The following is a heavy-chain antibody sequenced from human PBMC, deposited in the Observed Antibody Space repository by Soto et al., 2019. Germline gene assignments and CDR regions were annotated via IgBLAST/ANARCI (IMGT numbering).Heavy chain of an antibody. CDR2: FDPEDVKT. CDR1: GSTLIELS. J-gene: IGHJ4*02. D-gene: IGHD6-19*01. V-gene: IGHV1-24*01. CDR3: TTEKISDSGLWRLGYYFDS. Sequence: QVHQAQSGTEMRKPGASVKVSCKVSGSTLIELSIHWVRQAPGKGLEWMGGFDPEDVKTIYAQKFQGRVTMTEDTSNNTAYMELSSLRSEDTAVYYCTTEKISDSGLWRLGYYFDSWGQGTLVTVSS.